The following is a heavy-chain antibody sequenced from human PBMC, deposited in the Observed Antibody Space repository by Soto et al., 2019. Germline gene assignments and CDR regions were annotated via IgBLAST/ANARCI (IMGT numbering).Heavy chain of an antibody. Sequence: VQLAESGGGLNKPGGSVRLSCAASRFTFSNAWMSWVRQVPGKGMAWIARIKTKSDGQTIDYDAPAKGRFTISRDDSKNTLYLQMTSLKTEATAVYYCPTHVGYDSTGFSFDYWGQGPLVTVSS. CDR3: PTHVGYDSTGFSFDY. V-gene: IGHV3-15*01. J-gene: IGHJ4*02. CDR1: RFTFSNAW. D-gene: IGHD3-22*01. CDR2: IKTKSDGQTI.